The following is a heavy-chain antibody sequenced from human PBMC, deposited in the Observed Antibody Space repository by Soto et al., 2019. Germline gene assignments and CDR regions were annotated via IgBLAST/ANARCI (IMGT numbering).Heavy chain of an antibody. CDR1: GGSISSGGYY. CDR2: IYYSGST. D-gene: IGHD4-17*01. Sequence: QVQLQESGPGLVKPSQTLSLTCTVSGGSISSGGYYWSWIRQHPGKGLEWIGYIYYSGSTYYNPSLKGRVTISVDTSKNQFSLKLSSVTAADTAVYYCAGLQYGDYPYLYFDLWGRGTLVTVSS. V-gene: IGHV4-31*03. CDR3: AGLQYGDYPYLYFDL. J-gene: IGHJ2*01.